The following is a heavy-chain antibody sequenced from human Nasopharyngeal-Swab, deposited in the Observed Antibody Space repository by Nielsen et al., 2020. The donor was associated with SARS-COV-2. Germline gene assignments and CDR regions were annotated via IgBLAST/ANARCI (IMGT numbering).Heavy chain of an antibody. J-gene: IGHJ3*02. V-gene: IGHV3-49*04. CDR1: GFTFGDYV. D-gene: IGHD3-16*01. Sequence: GESLKISCTASGFTFGDYVMTWVRQAPGQGLEWVGYIRGKAYGGTTEYAASVKGRFTISRDDSKSTAYLQMNNVKTEDTAVYYCVRDKSRGADAFDIWGQGALVTVSS. CDR3: VRDKSRGADAFDI. CDR2: IRGKAYGGTT.